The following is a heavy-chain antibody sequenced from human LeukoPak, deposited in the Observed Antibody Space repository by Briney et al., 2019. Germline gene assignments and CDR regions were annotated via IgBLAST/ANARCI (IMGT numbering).Heavy chain of an antibody. CDR1: GGSIDSNS. CDR3: ARRSSSWKNWFDH. CDR2: IYYSGTT. D-gene: IGHD6-13*01. J-gene: IGHJ5*02. Sequence: PSETLSLTCTVSGGSIDSNSWTWLRQPPGKGLEWIGYIYYSGTTNYNPSLKSRVTMSVDMSKNQFSLKLSSVTAADTAVYYCARRSSSWKNWFDHWGQGTLVTVSS. V-gene: IGHV4-59*01.